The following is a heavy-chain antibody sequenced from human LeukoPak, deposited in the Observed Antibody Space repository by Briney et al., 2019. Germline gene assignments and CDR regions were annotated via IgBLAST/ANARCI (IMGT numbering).Heavy chain of an antibody. V-gene: IGHV1-69*13. Sequence: SVKVSCKASGYTFTSYGISWVRQAPGQGLEWMGGIIPIFGTANYAQKFQGRVTITADESTSTAYMELSSLRSEDTAVYYCARERFTMVRGVIITDIPFDPWGQGTLVTVSS. CDR2: IIPIFGTA. CDR1: GYTFTSYG. J-gene: IGHJ5*02. D-gene: IGHD3-10*01. CDR3: ARERFTMVRGVIITDIPFDP.